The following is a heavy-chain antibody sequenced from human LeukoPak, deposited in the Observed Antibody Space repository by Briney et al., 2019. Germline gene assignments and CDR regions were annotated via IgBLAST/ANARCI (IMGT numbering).Heavy chain of an antibody. J-gene: IGHJ6*03. CDR3: ARLFTGVATILGGDYYYYYYMDV. D-gene: IGHD5-12*01. V-gene: IGHV5-51*01. CDR1: GYSFTSYW. CDR2: LYPGDSDT. Sequence: GESLKISCKGSGYSFTSYWIGWVRQMPGKGLEWMGILYPGDSDTRYSPSFQGQVTISADKSISTAYLQWSSLKASDTAMYYCARLFTGVATILGGDYYYYYYMDVWGKGTTVTVSS.